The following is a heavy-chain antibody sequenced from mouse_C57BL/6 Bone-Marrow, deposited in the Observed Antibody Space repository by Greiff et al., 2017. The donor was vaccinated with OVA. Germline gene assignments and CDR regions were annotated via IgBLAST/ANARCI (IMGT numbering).Heavy chain of an antibody. V-gene: IGHV14-4*01. CDR1: GFNIKDDY. CDR2: IDPENGDT. J-gene: IGHJ3*01. Sequence: VQLQQPGAELVRPGASVKLSCTASGFNIKDDYMHWVKQRPEQGLEWIGWIDPENGDTEYASKFQGKATITADTSSNTAYLQLSSLTSEDTAVYYCTSIYYYGSSSWFAYWGQGTLVTVSA. D-gene: IGHD1-1*01. CDR3: TSIYYYGSSSWFAY.